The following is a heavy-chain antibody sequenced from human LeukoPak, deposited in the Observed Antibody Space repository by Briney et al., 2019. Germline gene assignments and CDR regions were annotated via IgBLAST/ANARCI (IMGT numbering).Heavy chain of an antibody. Sequence: ASVKVSCRASGYTFTGYYMHWVRQAPGQGLEWMGWINPNSGGTNYAQKFHGRVTMTRDTSISTAYMELSSLRFEDTAVYYCARGLPGTFDYWGQGTLVTVSS. V-gene: IGHV1-2*02. CDR1: GYTFTGYY. CDR3: ARGLPGTFDY. J-gene: IGHJ4*02. CDR2: INPNSGGT. D-gene: IGHD2-2*01.